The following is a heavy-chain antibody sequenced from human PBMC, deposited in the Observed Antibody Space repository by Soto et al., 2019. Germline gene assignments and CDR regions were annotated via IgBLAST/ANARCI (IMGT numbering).Heavy chain of an antibody. CDR2: TYAGDSDT. Sequence: PGESLKISCKGSGYKFSNYWIGWVRQRPGKGLEWVGITYAGDSDTRYSPSFQGQVTISADKSISTAYLQWSSLQDSDTAMYFCARSEGISAYYYGSDVWGQGTTVTVSS. J-gene: IGHJ6*02. CDR1: GYKFSNYW. CDR3: ARSEGISAYYYGSDV. D-gene: IGHD2-21*01. V-gene: IGHV5-51*01.